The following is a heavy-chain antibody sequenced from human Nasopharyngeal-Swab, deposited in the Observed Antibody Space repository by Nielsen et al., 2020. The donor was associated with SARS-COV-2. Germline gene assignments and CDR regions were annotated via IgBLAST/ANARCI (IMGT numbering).Heavy chain of an antibody. CDR1: GYTFTSYY. D-gene: IGHD4-17*01. J-gene: IGHJ4*02. Sequence: ASVRVSCKASGYTFTSYYMHWVRQAPGQGLEWMGIINPSGGSTSYAQKFQGRVTMTRDTSTTTVYMELSSLRSEDTAVYYCARDAPAHYGAFYWGRGTLVTVSS. CDR2: INPSGGST. CDR3: ARDAPAHYGAFY. V-gene: IGHV1-46*01.